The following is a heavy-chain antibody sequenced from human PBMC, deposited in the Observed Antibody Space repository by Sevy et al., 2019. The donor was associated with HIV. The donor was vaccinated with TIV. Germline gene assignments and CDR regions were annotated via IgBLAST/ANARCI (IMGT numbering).Heavy chain of an antibody. CDR2: ISYSSEYI. D-gene: IGHD5-12*01. J-gene: IGHJ4*02. V-gene: IGHV3-21*01. Sequence: GGSLRLSCAASGFTFSSYTQNWVRQAPGKGLEWVSSISYSSEYIYYADSVKGRFTISRDNAKNSLYLQMNSLRAEDTAVYYCATDKGGYDPFDYWGQGTLVTVSS. CDR3: ATDKGGYDPFDY. CDR1: GFTFSSYT.